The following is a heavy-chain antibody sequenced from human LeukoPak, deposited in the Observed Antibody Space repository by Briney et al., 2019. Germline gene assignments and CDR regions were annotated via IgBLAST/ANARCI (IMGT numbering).Heavy chain of an antibody. J-gene: IGHJ4*02. V-gene: IGHV4-59*08. CDR1: GDSISSYY. Sequence: SETLSLTCTVSGDSISSYYWSWIRQPPGKGLEWIGYVYYSGSTNYNPSLKSRVTISIDTSKNQFSLKLSSVTAADTAVYYCARRRDYFDYWGQGTLVTVSS. CDR3: ARRRDYFDY. CDR2: VYYSGST.